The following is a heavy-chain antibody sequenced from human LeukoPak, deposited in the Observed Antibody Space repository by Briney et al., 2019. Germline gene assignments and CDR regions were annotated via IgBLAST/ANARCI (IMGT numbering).Heavy chain of an antibody. CDR2: IRSKAYGGTT. D-gene: IGHD2-2*01. CDR1: GFTFGDYA. J-gene: IGHJ5*02. V-gene: IGHV3-49*03. CDR3: TRDHVVVPAAMPPNWFDP. Sequence: GGSLRLSCTASGFTFGDYAMSWFRQAPGKGLEWVGFIRSKAYGGTTEYAASVKGRFTISRDDSKSIAYLQMNSLKTEDTAVYYCTRDHVVVPAAMPPNWFDPWGQGTLVTVSS.